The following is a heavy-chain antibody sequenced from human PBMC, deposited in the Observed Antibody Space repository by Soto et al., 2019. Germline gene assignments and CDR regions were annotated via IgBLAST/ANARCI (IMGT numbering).Heavy chain of an antibody. CDR2: IYYSGSN. V-gene: IGHV4-59*08. CDR1: GGSISSYY. J-gene: IGHJ6*03. CDR3: ARQRGVATMGYYYYMDV. Sequence: SETLSLTCTVSGGSISSYYWSWIRQPPGKGLEWIGYIYYSGSNNYNPSLKSRVTISVATSKIQFSLKLSSVTAADTAVYYCARQRGVATMGYYYYMDVWGKGTTVTVSS. D-gene: IGHD5-12*01.